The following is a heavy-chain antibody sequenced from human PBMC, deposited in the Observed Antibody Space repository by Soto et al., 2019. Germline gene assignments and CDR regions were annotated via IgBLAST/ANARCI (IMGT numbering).Heavy chain of an antibody. V-gene: IGHV3-23*01. CDR2: ITDNGGSK. Sequence: PGGSLRLSCAASGVTFSRDGMSWVGQAPGKGLEWVSLITDNGGSKYNADSLKGRFTTYRANTTHTLFLQMNSLRAEDTAVYYCAKVRPTTTAFDYWGQGALVTVSS. CDR1: GVTFSRDG. CDR3: AKVRPTTTAFDY. D-gene: IGHD4-17*01. J-gene: IGHJ4*02.